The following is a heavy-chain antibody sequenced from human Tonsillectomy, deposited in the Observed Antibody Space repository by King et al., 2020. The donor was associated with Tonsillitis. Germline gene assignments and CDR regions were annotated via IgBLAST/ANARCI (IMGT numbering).Heavy chain of an antibody. J-gene: IGHJ4*02. CDR2: INSYGSST. CDR3: ASRGYSYGYDY. CDR1: GFTFSSYW. V-gene: IGHV3-74*01. D-gene: IGHD5-18*01. Sequence: VQLVESGGGLVQPGGSLRLSCAASGFTFSSYWMHWVRQAPGKGLVWVSRINSYGSSTNYADSVKGRFTISRDNAKNTLYLQMNGLRAEDTAVYYCASRGYSYGYDYWGQGTLVTVSS.